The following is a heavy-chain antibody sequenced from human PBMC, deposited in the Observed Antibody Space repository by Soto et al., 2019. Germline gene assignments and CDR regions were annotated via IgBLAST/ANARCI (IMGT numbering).Heavy chain of an antibody. Sequence: GGSLRLSCAASGFTFSSYGMHWVRQAPGKGLEWVAVIWYDGSNKYYADSVKGRFTISRDNSKNTLYLQMNSLRAEDTAVYYCARDNRSYGFDYWGQGTLVTVSS. CDR1: GFTFSSYG. CDR2: IWYDGSNK. D-gene: IGHD5-18*01. V-gene: IGHV3-33*01. CDR3: ARDNRSYGFDY. J-gene: IGHJ4*02.